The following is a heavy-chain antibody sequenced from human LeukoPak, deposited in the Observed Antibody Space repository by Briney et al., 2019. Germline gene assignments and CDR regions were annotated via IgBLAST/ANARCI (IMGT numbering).Heavy chain of an antibody. CDR1: GGSISDYF. Sequence: SETLSLTCTVSGGSISDYFWSWIRQPPGRGLEWIGYVFNSENTNYNPSLKSRVTMSADRSRNQISLDLRSVTAADTAVYYCGGGRRWDSSTYRTPIESWGQGTLVSVSS. J-gene: IGHJ4*02. D-gene: IGHD6-13*01. CDR2: VFNSENT. CDR3: GGGRRWDSSTYRTPIES. V-gene: IGHV4-59*01.